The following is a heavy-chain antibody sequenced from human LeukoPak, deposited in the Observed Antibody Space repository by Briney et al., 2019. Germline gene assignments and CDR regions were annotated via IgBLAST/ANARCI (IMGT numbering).Heavy chain of an antibody. D-gene: IGHD3-3*01. V-gene: IGHV3-9*01. CDR3: AKDIRYYDFWSGYYKAEDYYYGMDV. J-gene: IGHJ6*02. CDR1: GFTFDDYA. Sequence: PGRSLRLSCAASGFTFDDYAMHWVRHAPGKGLEWVSGISWNSGSIGYADSVKGRFTISRDNAKNSLYLQMNSLRAEDTALYYCAKDIRYYDFWSGYYKAEDYYYGMDVWGQGTTVTVSS. CDR2: ISWNSGSI.